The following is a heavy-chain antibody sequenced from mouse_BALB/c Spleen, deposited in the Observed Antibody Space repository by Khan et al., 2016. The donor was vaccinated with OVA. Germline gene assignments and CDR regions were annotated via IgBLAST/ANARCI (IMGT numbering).Heavy chain of an antibody. CDR3: ARPYYGSAWFAY. CDR2: MWAGGST. CDR1: GFSLTSYG. D-gene: IGHD1-1*01. Sequence: QVQLKESGPGLVAPSQSLSISCTVSGFSLTSYGVHWVRQPPGKGLEWLGVMWAGGSTNYNSALMSRLGIRRDNSKSQVFLKMNSLQSDDTAMYFFARPYYGSAWFAYWGQGTLVTVSA. V-gene: IGHV2-9*02. J-gene: IGHJ3*01.